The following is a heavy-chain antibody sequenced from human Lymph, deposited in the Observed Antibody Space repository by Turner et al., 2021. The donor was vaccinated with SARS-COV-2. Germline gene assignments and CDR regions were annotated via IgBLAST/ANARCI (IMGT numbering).Heavy chain of an antibody. D-gene: IGHD1-26*01. V-gene: IGHV3-30*04. CDR3: ARGSGSYLSAFDI. CDR2: ISYDGFNK. J-gene: IGHJ3*02. CDR1: GFTFSTYA. Sequence: QVQLVESGGGGVQPGRSLRLSCAASGFTFSTYAIHWVRQAPGKWLEWVAVISYDGFNKYYSDSVKGQFTISRDNSKNTLYLQMSSLRAEDTAVYYCARGSGSYLSAFDIWGQGTMVTVSS.